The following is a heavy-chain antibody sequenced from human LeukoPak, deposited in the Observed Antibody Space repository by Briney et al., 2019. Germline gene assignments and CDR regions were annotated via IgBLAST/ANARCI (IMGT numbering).Heavy chain of an antibody. J-gene: IGHJ4*02. CDR1: GFRFSDCW. V-gene: IGHV3-7*01. CDR3: ARVGAWELQRVFDY. Sequence: GGSLRLSCAASGFRFSDCWMTWVRQVPGKGLEWVANIRQGGNEMYYADSVKDRFTISRDNARNSLYLEMNSLRTEDTAVYYCARVGAWELQRVFDYWGQGTLVTVSS. D-gene: IGHD1-26*01. CDR2: IRQGGNEM.